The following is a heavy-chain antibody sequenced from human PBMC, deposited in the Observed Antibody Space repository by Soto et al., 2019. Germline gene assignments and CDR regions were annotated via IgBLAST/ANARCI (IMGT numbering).Heavy chain of an antibody. CDR2: IYPGDSDT. V-gene: IGHV5-51*01. D-gene: IGHD4-17*01. J-gene: IGHJ4*02. CDR3: SIQPTVSTNFDF. CDR1: RFGFTTFL. Sequence: GSLKISRKGSRFGFTTFLIGWVVQLPGKGLEWMGIIYPGDSDTRYSPSFQGQVTISADKSITTAYLQWGSLKASDTAMYFCSIQPTVSTNFDFWGQGTLVNVSS.